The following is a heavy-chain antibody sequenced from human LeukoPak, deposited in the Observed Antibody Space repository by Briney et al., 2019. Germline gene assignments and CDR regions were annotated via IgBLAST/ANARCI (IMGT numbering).Heavy chain of an antibody. CDR3: ARDMAAAGTDY. Sequence: GGSLRLSCAASGFTFSSYAMSWVRQAPGKGLVWVSRINSDGSSTSYADSVKGRFTISRDNAKNTLYLQMNSLRAEDTAVYYCARDMAAAGTDYWGQGTLVTVSS. CDR1: GFTFSSYA. D-gene: IGHD6-13*01. V-gene: IGHV3-74*01. J-gene: IGHJ4*02. CDR2: INSDGSST.